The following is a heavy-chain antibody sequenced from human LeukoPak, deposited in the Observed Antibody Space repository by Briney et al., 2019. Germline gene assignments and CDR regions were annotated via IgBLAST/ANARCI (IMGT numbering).Heavy chain of an antibody. CDR3: AKVSLNMVNDAFDI. CDR2: ISGSGDST. CDR1: GFTFRSYA. D-gene: IGHD4/OR15-4a*01. J-gene: IGHJ3*02. Sequence: GGSLRLSCAASGFTFRSYAMSWVRQAPGKGLEWVSVISGSGDSTYYADSVKGRFTISRDNSKNTLYLQMNSLRAEDTAVYYCAKVSLNMVNDAFDIWGQGTMVSVSS. V-gene: IGHV3-23*01.